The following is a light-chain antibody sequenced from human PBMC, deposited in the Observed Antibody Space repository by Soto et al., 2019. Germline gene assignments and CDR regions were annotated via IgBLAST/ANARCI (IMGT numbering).Light chain of an antibody. CDR2: KAS. Sequence: DIQMTQSPSTLSASVGDRVTITCRDSQTITTWLAWYQQKPGKAPKLLIYKASSLESGVPSRFSGSGSGTEFTLTISSLQPDDFATYYCQQYNNYSPLTFGGGTKVDIK. V-gene: IGKV1-5*03. J-gene: IGKJ4*01. CDR1: QTITTW. CDR3: QQYNNYSPLT.